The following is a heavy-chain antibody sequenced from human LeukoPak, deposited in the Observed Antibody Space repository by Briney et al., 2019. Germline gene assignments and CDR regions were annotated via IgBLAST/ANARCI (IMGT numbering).Heavy chain of an antibody. CDR3: ARLDRSSYSGSYSTFDY. J-gene: IGHJ4*02. Sequence: PGGSLRLSCAASGFTVSSNYMSWVRQAPGKGLEWVSVIYSGGSTYHSDSVKGRFTIFRGNSKNTLYLQMNSMRAEDTAVYYCARLDRSSYSGSYSTFDYWGQGTLVTVSS. V-gene: IGHV3-53*01. CDR1: GFTVSSNY. D-gene: IGHD1-26*01. CDR2: IYSGGST.